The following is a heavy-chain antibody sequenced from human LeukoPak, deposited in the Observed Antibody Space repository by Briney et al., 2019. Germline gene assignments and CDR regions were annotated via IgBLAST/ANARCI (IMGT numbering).Heavy chain of an antibody. V-gene: IGHV4-59*08. Sequence: SETLSLTCTVSGGSINNYYWNWIRQPPGKGLEWIGYSYYSGSTNYNPSLKSRVTISVDTSGNQLSLKLSSVTAADTAVYYCARGILTGGAFDYWGQGTLVTVSS. D-gene: IGHD3-9*01. CDR2: SYYSGST. J-gene: IGHJ4*02. CDR1: GGSINNYY. CDR3: ARGILTGGAFDY.